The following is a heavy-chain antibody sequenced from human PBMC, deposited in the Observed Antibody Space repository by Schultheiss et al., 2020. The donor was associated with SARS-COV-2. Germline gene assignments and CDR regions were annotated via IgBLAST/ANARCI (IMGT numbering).Heavy chain of an antibody. CDR1: GGSISSYY. Sequence: SETLSLTCTVSGGSISSYYWSWIRQPPGKGLEWIGYIYYSGSTNYNPSLKSRVTISVDTSKNHFSLKLSSVTAADTALYYCARCPEQWLVRRDWFDPWGQGTLVTVSS. V-gene: IGHV4-59*01. CDR2: IYYSGST. D-gene: IGHD6-19*01. J-gene: IGHJ5*02. CDR3: ARCPEQWLVRRDWFDP.